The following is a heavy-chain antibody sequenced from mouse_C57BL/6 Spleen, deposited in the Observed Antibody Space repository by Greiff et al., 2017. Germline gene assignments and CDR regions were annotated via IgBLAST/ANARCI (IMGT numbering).Heavy chain of an antibody. D-gene: IGHD2-5*01. CDR2: IDPETGGT. CDR3: TYSNYGAY. V-gene: IGHV1-15*01. J-gene: IGHJ3*01. Sequence: QVQLKQSGAELVRPGASVTLSCKASGYTFTDYEMHWVKQTPVHGLEWIGAIDPETGGTAYNQKFKGKAILTADKSSSTAYLELRSLTSEDSAVXYYTYSNYGAYWGQGTLVTVSA. CDR1: GYTFTDYE.